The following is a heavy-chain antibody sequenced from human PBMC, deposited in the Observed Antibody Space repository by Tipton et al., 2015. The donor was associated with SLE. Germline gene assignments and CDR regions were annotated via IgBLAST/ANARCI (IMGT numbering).Heavy chain of an antibody. D-gene: IGHD1-26*01. V-gene: IGHV4-39*01. Sequence: LRLSCTVSGGSISSSSYYWGWIRQPPGKGLEWIGSIYYSGSTYYNPSPKSRVTISVDTSKNQFSLKLSSVTAADTAVYYCARHGVGATTDYWGQGTLVTVSS. CDR3: ARHGVGATTDY. CDR2: IYYSGST. J-gene: IGHJ4*02. CDR1: GGSISSSSYY.